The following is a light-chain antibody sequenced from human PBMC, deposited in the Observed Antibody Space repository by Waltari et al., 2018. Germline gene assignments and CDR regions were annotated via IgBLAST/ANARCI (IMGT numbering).Light chain of an antibody. CDR2: GAS. CDR3: QHYVSLPVT. V-gene: IGKV3-20*01. CDR1: PSVSRA. J-gene: IGKJ1*01. Sequence: EIVLTQSPGTLSLSQGERATLSCRASPSVSRALAWYQENPGQAPRLLIYGASNRATGIPDRFSGIGSGTDFSLIISRLEPEDFAVYYCQHYVSLPVTFGQGTKVEIK.